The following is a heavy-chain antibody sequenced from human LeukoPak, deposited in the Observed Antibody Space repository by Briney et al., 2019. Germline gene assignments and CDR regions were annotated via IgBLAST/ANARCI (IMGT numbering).Heavy chain of an antibody. Sequence: QPGGSLRLSCAASGFTVSSNYMSWVRQAPGKGLEWVSVIYSGGSTYYADSVKGRFTISRDNSKNTLYLQMSSLRAEDTAVYYCASQLLFGAFDIWGQGTMVTVSS. V-gene: IGHV3-53*01. D-gene: IGHD2-2*01. CDR3: ASQLLFGAFDI. CDR1: GFTVSSNY. CDR2: IYSGGST. J-gene: IGHJ3*02.